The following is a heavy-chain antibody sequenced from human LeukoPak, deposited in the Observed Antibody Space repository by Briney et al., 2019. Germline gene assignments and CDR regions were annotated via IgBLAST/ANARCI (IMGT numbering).Heavy chain of an antibody. J-gene: IGHJ4*02. CDR1: GFTFSSYA. CDR2: ISGSGGST. V-gene: IGHV3-23*01. Sequence: GGSLRLSCAASGFTFSSYAMSGVRQAPGKGLECVSAISGSGGSTYYADSVKGRFTISRDNSKNTLYLQMNSLRAEDTAVYYCAKDCSSGWYFFSYFDYWGQGTLVTVSS. CDR3: AKDCSSGWYFFSYFDY. D-gene: IGHD6-19*01.